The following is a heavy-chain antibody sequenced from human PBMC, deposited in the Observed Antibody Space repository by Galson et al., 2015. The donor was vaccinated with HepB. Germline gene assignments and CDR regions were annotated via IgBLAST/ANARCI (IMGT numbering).Heavy chain of an antibody. J-gene: IGHJ4*02. D-gene: IGHD5-24*01. CDR1: GFTLGEYA. Sequence: SLRLSCAASGFTLGEYATHWVRQAPGKGLEWVSGIHWDGDTIRYADSVKGRFTVSRDNARSALYLEMNNLRHEDTALYYCAKARGTQLWATDFGLGGQGTLVTVS. CDR3: AKARGTQLWATDFGL. V-gene: IGHV3-9*01. CDR2: IHWDGDTI.